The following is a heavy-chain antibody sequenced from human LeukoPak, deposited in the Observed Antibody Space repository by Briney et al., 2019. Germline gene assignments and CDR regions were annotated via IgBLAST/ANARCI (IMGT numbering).Heavy chain of an antibody. CDR1: GGSINSYY. CDR2: IYYSGST. CDR3: ARREYYDSSGYWYYFDY. J-gene: IGHJ4*02. Sequence: SETPSLTCTVSGGSINSYYWSWIRQPPGQGLEWIGRIYYSGSTYYSPSLKSRVTISVDTSKNQFSLNLSSVTAADTAVYYCARREYYDSSGYWYYFDYWGQGTLVTVSS. V-gene: IGHV4-59*08. D-gene: IGHD3-22*01.